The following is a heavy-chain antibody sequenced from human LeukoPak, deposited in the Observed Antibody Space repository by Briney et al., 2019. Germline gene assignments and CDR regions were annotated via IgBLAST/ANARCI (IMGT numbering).Heavy chain of an antibody. CDR3: ARDRSPATVTYTFDY. D-gene: IGHD4-17*01. V-gene: IGHV3-66*01. CDR2: IYSGGST. Sequence: GGSLRLSCAVYGFTVSSNYISWVRQAPGRGLEWVSVIYSGGSTYFADSVKGRFSISRDNSKNTVYLQMNSLRAEDTAMYYCARDRSPATVTYTFDYWGRGTLVTVSS. CDR1: GFTVSSNY. J-gene: IGHJ4*02.